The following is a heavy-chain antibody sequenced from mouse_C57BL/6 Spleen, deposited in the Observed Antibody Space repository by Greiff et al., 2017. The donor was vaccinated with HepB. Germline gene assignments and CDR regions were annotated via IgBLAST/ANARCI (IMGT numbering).Heavy chain of an antibody. CDR2: ISSGSSTI. Sequence: EVMLVESGGGLVKPGGSLKLSCAASGFTFSDYGMHWVRQAPEKGLEWVAYISSGSSTIYYADTVKGRFTISRDNAKNTLFLQMTSLRSEDTAMYYYARDGHSNYGFDYWGQGTTLTVSS. CDR1: GFTFSDYG. CDR3: ARDGHSNYGFDY. J-gene: IGHJ2*01. D-gene: IGHD1-1*01. V-gene: IGHV5-17*01.